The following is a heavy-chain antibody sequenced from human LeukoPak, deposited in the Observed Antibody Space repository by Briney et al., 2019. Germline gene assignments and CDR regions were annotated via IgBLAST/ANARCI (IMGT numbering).Heavy chain of an antibody. D-gene: IGHD5-18*01. Sequence: PSETLSLTCTVSGASISSDHWSWIRQPAGKGLEWIGRIPTSGRTNYNPSLKSRVTMSVDTSKNQFSLKLSSVTAADTAVYYCAREGVAYTSGWVDFDYWGQGTLVTVSS. CDR1: GASISSDH. CDR2: IPTSGRT. CDR3: AREGVAYTSGWVDFDY. V-gene: IGHV4-4*07. J-gene: IGHJ4*02.